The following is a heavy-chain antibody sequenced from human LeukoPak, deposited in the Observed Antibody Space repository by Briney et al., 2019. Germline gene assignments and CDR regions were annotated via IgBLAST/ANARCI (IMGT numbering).Heavy chain of an antibody. V-gene: IGHV4-30-2*01. D-gene: IGHD3-22*01. CDR1: GGSISSGGYY. CDR3: ARGYYYYDSSGYYGGYYFDY. Sequence: PSQTLSLTCTVSGGSISSGGYYWSWIRQPPGKGLEWIGEINHSGSTNYNPSLKSRVTISVDTSKNQFSLKLSSVTAADTAVYYCARGYYYYDSSGYYGGYYFDYWGQGTLVTVSS. CDR2: INHSGST. J-gene: IGHJ4*02.